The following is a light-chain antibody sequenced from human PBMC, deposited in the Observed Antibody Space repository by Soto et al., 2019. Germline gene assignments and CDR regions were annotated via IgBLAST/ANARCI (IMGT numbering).Light chain of an antibody. CDR3: QQYYSTPYT. Sequence: DIVMTKSPDSLAVSLGERATINCKSSQSVLYSSNNKNYLAWYQQKPGQPTKLLIYWASTRESGVPDRFSGSGSGTDFTLTISSLQAEDVAVYYCQQYYSTPYTFGQGTKLEIK. CDR2: WAS. CDR1: QSVLYSSNNKNY. J-gene: IGKJ2*01. V-gene: IGKV4-1*01.